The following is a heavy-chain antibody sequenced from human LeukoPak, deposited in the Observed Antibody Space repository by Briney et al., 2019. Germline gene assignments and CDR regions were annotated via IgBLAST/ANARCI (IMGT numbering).Heavy chain of an antibody. D-gene: IGHD3-22*01. V-gene: IGHV3-74*01. CDR2: INSDGSST. CDR1: GFTFSSYW. J-gene: IGHJ3*02. CDR3: ARTAYYYDSSGYDDAFDI. Sequence: GGSLRLSCAASGFTFSSYWMHWVRQAPGKGLVWVSRINSDGSSTSYADSVKGRFTISRDNAKNSLYLQMNSLRAEDTAVYYCARTAYYYDSSGYDDAFDIWGQGTMVTVSS.